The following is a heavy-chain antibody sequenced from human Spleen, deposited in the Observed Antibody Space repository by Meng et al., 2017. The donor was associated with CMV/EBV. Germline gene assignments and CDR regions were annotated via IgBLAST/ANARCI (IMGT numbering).Heavy chain of an antibody. CDR2: IRFDGANK. Sequence: GESLKISCAASGFTFSTYGMHWVRQAPGKGLQWMTYIRFDGANKLYAGSLEGRFTISRDNSKDTLFLQMSNLRPEDTAIYYCAKDFPTAAGPNYGLDVWGQGTTVTVSS. D-gene: IGHD6-13*01. CDR3: AKDFPTAAGPNYGLDV. CDR1: GFTFSTYG. J-gene: IGHJ6*02. V-gene: IGHV3-30*02.